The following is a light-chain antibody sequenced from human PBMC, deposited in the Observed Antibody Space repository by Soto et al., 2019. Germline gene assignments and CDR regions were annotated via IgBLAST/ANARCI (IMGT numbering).Light chain of an antibody. CDR1: QSISSY. Sequence: DIQMTQSASSLSASVGDRVTITCRAIQSISSYLNWYQQKPGKAPKLLISAASSFHIGVPSRFSGSESGTHFTHTISCLQPEDFATYYYQQSYSTPYTFGQGNKLEIK. CDR3: QQSYSTPYT. CDR2: AAS. V-gene: IGKV1-39*01. J-gene: IGKJ2*01.